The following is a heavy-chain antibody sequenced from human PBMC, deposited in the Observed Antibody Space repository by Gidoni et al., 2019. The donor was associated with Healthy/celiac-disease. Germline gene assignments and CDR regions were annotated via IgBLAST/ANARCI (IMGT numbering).Heavy chain of an antibody. Sequence: QVQLVASGGGAVQPGRSLSLSRAASGFNFSSYGMHWVRPAPGKGLEWVAVIWYDGINKYYADSWQGRFTISRDNSENTLYLQMNSLRAEDTAVYYCARVGEWGQGTLVTVSS. J-gene: IGHJ4*02. CDR1: GFNFSSYG. D-gene: IGHD2-21*01. CDR2: IWYDGINK. V-gene: IGHV3-33*01. CDR3: ARVGE.